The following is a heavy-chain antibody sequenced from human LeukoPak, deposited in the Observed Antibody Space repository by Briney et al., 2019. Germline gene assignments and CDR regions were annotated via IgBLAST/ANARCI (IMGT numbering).Heavy chain of an antibody. J-gene: IGHJ6*02. Sequence: ASVKVSCKASGGTFSSYGISWVRQAPGQGLEWMGGIIPIFGTAIYAQKFQGRVTITADESTSTAYMELSSLRSEDTAVYYCARTGENPPAATLYGMDVWGQGTTVTVSS. D-gene: IGHD2-15*01. CDR3: ARTGENPPAATLYGMDV. CDR2: IIPIFGTA. V-gene: IGHV1-69*13. CDR1: GGTFSSYG.